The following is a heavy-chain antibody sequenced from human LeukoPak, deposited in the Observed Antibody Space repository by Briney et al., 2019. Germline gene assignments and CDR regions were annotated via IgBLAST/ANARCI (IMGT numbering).Heavy chain of an antibody. CDR3: ARGGEGIAAAGDAFDI. CDR1: GGSISSSSYY. Sequence: PSETLSLTCTVSGGSISSSSYYWGWIRQPPGKGLEWIGSIYYSGSTYYNPSLKSRVTISVDTSKNQFSLKLSSVTAADTAVYYCARGGEGIAAAGDAFDIWGQGTMVTVSS. CDR2: IYYSGST. J-gene: IGHJ3*02. V-gene: IGHV4-39*01. D-gene: IGHD6-13*01.